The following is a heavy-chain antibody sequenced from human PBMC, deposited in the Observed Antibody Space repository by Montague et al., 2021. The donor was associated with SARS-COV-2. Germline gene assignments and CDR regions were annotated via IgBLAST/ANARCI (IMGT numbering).Heavy chain of an antibody. Sequence: SETLSLTCTVSGGSISTYYWSWIRQPPGKGLEWIGYIYYGGSTXXXPSXXXRVTISVDTSKNQFSLKLSSVTAADTAVYYCARDGYNAHQNYWYFDLWGRGTLVTVSS. CDR1: GGSISTYY. J-gene: IGHJ2*01. V-gene: IGHV4-59*12. D-gene: IGHD5-24*01. CDR3: ARDGYNAHQNYWYFDL. CDR2: IYYGGST.